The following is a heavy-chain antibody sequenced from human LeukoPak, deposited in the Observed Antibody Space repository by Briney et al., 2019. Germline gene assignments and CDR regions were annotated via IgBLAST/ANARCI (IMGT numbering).Heavy chain of an antibody. J-gene: IGHJ4*02. CDR1: GYTFTGYY. D-gene: IGHD3-10*01. CDR3: ARGPSGSDY. CDR2: INPSSGGT. Sequence: WASVKVSCKVSGYTFTGYYLHWLRQAPGQGLEWMGRINPSSGGTNYAQKFQGRVTMTRDTSINTAYMDLSSLRSDDTAVYYCARGPSGSDYWGQGTLVTVSS. V-gene: IGHV1-2*06.